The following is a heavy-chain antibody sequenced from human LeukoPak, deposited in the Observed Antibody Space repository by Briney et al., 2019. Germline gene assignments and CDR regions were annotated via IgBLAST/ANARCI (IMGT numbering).Heavy chain of an antibody. CDR1: GFTFSSYE. V-gene: IGHV3-48*03. D-gene: IGHD5-24*01. CDR2: ISSSGSTI. J-gene: IGHJ4*02. CDR3: ARAADVEMATINFDY. Sequence: GGSLRLSCAASGFTFSSYEMNWVRQAPGKGLEGVSYISSSGSTIYYADSVKGRFTISRDNAKNSLYLQMNSLRAEDTAVYYCARAADVEMATINFDYWGQGTLVTVSS.